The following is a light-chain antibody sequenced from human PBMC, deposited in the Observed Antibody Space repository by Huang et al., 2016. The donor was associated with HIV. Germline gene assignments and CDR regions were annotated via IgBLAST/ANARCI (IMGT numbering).Light chain of an antibody. CDR2: GAS. J-gene: IGKJ1*01. CDR3: QQYGSSLA. CDR1: QGGFNNNY. V-gene: IGKV3-20*01. Sequence: DIVLTQSPGILSLSPGETATLAWRASQGGFNNNYLAWYHQKPGQARRLLIFGASSRATGVSDRFRGSGSGTDFTLTISRLEPEDFAVYYCQQYGSSLAFGQGTKVEIK.